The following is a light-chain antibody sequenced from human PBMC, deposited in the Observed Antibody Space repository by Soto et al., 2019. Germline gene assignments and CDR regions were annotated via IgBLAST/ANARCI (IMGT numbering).Light chain of an antibody. Sequence: SVLTQPPSASGTPGQRVTISCSGSSSNIGSNYVYWYQQLPGTAPKLLIYSNNQRPSGVPDRFSGSKSGTSASLAISGLQTEDEADYYCCSYAGRYTDVFGTGTKVTVL. V-gene: IGLV1-47*02. CDR1: SSNIGSNY. CDR2: SNN. J-gene: IGLJ1*01. CDR3: CSYAGRYTDV.